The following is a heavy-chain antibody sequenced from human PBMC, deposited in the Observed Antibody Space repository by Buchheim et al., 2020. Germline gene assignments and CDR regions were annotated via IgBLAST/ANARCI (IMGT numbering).Heavy chain of an antibody. CDR2: VSGSGTSM. Sequence: EVQLVESGGGLAQPGGSLRLSCAASGFIFSKYAMSWVRQAPGKGLEWVSAVSGSGTSMYYADSVKGRFTISRDNSRNTLYLQMNSLRAEDTAVYYCAKPTRSLDGWAVAGYFDNWGRGTL. D-gene: IGHD6-19*01. CDR1: GFIFSKYA. CDR3: AKPTRSLDGWAVAGYFDN. J-gene: IGHJ4*02. V-gene: IGHV3-23*04.